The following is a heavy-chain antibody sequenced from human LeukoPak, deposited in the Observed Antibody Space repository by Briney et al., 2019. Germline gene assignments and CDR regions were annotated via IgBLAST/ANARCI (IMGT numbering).Heavy chain of an antibody. CDR3: ARDLLPIRDRSGYWGNWFVP. CDR2: IYSTRTT. Sequence: GGSLILSCAATGFTVSSNYMNWVRQAPGKGLEWVSVIYSTRTTYYAASVKGRVTISRDNSKNTVYLQMNSLRADDTAGYYCARDLLPIRDRSGYWGNWFVPWGQGTLVTVSS. D-gene: IGHD3-22*01. J-gene: IGHJ5*02. CDR1: GFTVSSNY. V-gene: IGHV3-53*01.